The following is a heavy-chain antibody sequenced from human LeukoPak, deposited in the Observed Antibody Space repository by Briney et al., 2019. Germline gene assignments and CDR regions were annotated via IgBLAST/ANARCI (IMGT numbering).Heavy chain of an antibody. CDR3: ARGSGSFSGGFDY. CDR2: IKQDGSEK. J-gene: IGHJ4*02. CDR1: GFTFSSYW. Sequence: GGSLRLSCAASGFTFSSYWMSWVRQAPGKGLEWVANIKQDGSEKYYVDSVKGRFTISRDNAKNSLYLQMNSLRAEDTAVYYCARGSGSFSGGFDYWGQGTLVTVSS. D-gene: IGHD1-26*01. V-gene: IGHV3-7*02.